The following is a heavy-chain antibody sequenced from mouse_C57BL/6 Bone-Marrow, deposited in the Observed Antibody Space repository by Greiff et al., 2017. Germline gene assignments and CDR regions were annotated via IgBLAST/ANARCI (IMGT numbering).Heavy chain of an antibody. J-gene: IGHJ4*01. CDR3: AKRTYYSNPYYAMDD. CDR2: IWSDGST. D-gene: IGHD2-5*01. V-gene: IGHV2-3*01. CDR1: GFSLTSYG. Sequence: VQVVESGPGLVAPSQCLSITCNVSGFSLTSYGVSWVRQPPGKGLAWLGVIWSDGSTNSYTSHIYRMSISKDNDKSQVFLKLNSLQTDDAATYYGAKRTYYSNPYYAMDDWGQGTSVTVSS.